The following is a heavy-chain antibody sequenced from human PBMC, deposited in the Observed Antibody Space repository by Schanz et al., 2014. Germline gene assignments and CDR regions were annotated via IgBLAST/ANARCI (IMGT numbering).Heavy chain of an antibody. J-gene: IGHJ4*02. Sequence: QVQLVESGGGLVKPGGSLRLSCAASGFTFSSYAMHWVRQAPGKGLEWVAVISYDGSNKYYADSVKGRFTISRDNSKNTLYLQMNTLRAEDTAVYYCARDRGYCSGGSCLTFDYWGQGTLXTVSS. CDR3: ARDRGYCSGGSCLTFDY. D-gene: IGHD2-15*01. V-gene: IGHV3-30-3*01. CDR1: GFTFSSYA. CDR2: ISYDGSNK.